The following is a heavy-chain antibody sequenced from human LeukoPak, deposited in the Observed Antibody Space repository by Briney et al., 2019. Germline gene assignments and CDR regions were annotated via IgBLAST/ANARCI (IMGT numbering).Heavy chain of an antibody. CDR2: IIPIFGTA. CDR1: GGTFSSYA. V-gene: IGHV1-69*05. J-gene: IGHJ3*02. Sequence: SVKVSFKASGGTFSSYAISWVRQAPGQGLEWMGRIIPIFGTANYAQKFQGRVTITTDESTSTAYMELSSLRSEDTAVYYCARIAAARAFDIWGQGTMVTVSS. D-gene: IGHD6-13*01. CDR3: ARIAAARAFDI.